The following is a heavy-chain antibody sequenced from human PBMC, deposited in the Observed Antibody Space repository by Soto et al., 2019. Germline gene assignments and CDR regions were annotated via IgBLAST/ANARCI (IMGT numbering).Heavy chain of an antibody. CDR3: ARGQYYGSGSFYNWFDP. Sequence: QVHLQESGPELVKPSQTLTLTCPVPVVSSSGSDFYWNWIRQHPGRGLEWFGYIYYSGKTYYNPSLKSRVTISVDTSKDQFSLKLNSVTAEDTALYYCARGQYYGSGSFYNWFDPWGRGTLVTVSS. D-gene: IGHD3-10*01. CDR2: IYYSGKT. CDR1: VVSSSGSDFY. J-gene: IGHJ5*02. V-gene: IGHV4-31*03.